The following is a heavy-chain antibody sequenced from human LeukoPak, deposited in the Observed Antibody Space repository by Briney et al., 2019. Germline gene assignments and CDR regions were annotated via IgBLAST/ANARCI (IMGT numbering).Heavy chain of an antibody. D-gene: IGHD3-16*02. CDR3: ARHRVAYYDYVWGSYRYFDY. J-gene: IGHJ4*02. CDR2: INHSGST. V-gene: IGHV4-34*01. Sequence: SETLSLTCAVYGGSFSGYYWSWIRQPPGKGLEWIGEINHSGSTNYNPSLKSRVTISVDTSKNQFSLKLSSVTAADTAVYYCARHRVAYYDYVWGSYRYFDYWGQGTLVTVSS. CDR1: GGSFSGYY.